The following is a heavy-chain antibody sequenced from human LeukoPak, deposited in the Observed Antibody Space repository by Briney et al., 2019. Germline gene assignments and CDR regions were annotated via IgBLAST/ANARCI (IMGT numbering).Heavy chain of an antibody. D-gene: IGHD1-26*01. V-gene: IGHV3-11*04. J-gene: IGHJ6*03. Sequence: GGSLRLSCAASGFIFSDYYMGWIRQAPGRGLEWVSYISDSGSNIYYTDSVKGRFTMSRDNAKKSLYLQMNSLRAEDTAVYYCAKGHGWEASYYYYYMDVWGKGTTVTISS. CDR1: GFIFSDYY. CDR3: AKGHGWEASYYYYYMDV. CDR2: ISDSGSNI.